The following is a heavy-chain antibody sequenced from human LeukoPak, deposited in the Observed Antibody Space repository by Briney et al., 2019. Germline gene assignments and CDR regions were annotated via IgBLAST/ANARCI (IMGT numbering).Heavy chain of an antibody. V-gene: IGHV3-30-3*01. CDR1: GFALSSYA. J-gene: IGHJ4*02. CDR2: SSHDGANT. Sequence: GGSLRLSCAASGFALSSYAVLWVRHAPGKGLEWVSWSSHDGANTYSADFVKGRLTVSRDNAKNTLYLQMNSLTIDDTAVYYCARGGVEQGNRIYLDSWGQGTLVTVSS. D-gene: IGHD1/OR15-1a*01. CDR3: ARGGVEQGNRIYLDS.